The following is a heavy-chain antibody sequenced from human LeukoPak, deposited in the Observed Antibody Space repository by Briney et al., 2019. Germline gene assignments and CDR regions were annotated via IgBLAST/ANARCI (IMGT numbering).Heavy chain of an antibody. CDR3: ASRDPCSGGTCYGLHY. J-gene: IGHJ4*02. V-gene: IGHV3-30-3*01. CDR1: GFTFSSYA. CDR2: ISYDGSTK. Sequence: PGGSLRLSCAASGFTFSSYAMYWVRQAPGKGLEWVADISYDGSTKNYADSVKGRLTVSRDNSKNTLYLQMNSLRGEDTAIYYCASRDPCSGGTCYGLHYWGQGALVTVSS. D-gene: IGHD2-15*01.